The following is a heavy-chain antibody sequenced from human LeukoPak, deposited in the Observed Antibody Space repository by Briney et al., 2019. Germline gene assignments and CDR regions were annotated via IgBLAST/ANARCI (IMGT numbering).Heavy chain of an antibody. J-gene: IGHJ6*02. Sequence: SETLSLTCAVYGGSFSGYYWSWIRQPPGKGLEWIGEINHSGSTNYNPSLKSRVTISVDTSKNQFSLKLSSVTAADTAVYYCATINYDFWSGYSDAHYYYYGMDVWGQGTTVTVSS. CDR1: GGSFSGYY. V-gene: IGHV4-34*01. CDR3: ATINYDFWSGYSDAHYYYYGMDV. D-gene: IGHD3-3*01. CDR2: INHSGST.